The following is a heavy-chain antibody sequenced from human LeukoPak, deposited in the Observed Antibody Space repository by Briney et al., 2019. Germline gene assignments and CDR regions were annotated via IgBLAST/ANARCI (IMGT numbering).Heavy chain of an antibody. D-gene: IGHD2-2*01. Sequence: GGSLRLSCAASGLTFSNAWMNWVRQAPGKGLEWVGRIKSKTDGGTTDYAAPVKGRFTISRDDSKNTLYLQMNSLKTEDTAVYYCTTDHLGYCSSTSCYVVDYWGQGTLVTVSS. CDR1: GLTFSNAW. V-gene: IGHV3-15*07. CDR3: TTDHLGYCSSTSCYVVDY. J-gene: IGHJ4*02. CDR2: IKSKTDGGTT.